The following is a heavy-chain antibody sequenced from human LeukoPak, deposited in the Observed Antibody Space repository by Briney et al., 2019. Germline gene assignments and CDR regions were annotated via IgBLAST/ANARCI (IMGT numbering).Heavy chain of an antibody. D-gene: IGHD6-19*01. J-gene: IGHJ6*02. CDR1: GYTFINYG. CDR3: ARGKRSSEVDV. CDR2: IIPILGIA. V-gene: IGHV1-69*04. Sequence: SVKVSCKASGYTFINYGIGWVRQAPGQGLEWMGRIIPILGIANYAQKFQGRVTITADKSTSTAYMELSSLRSEDTAVYYCARGKRSSEVDVWGQGTTVTVSS.